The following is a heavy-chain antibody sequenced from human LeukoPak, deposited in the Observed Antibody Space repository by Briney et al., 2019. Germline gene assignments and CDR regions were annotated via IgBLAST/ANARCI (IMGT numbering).Heavy chain of an antibody. V-gene: IGHV4-38-2*01. D-gene: IGHD2-15*01. CDR3: ARRGIVVAVYSDF. CDR1: GYSMVNDYY. Sequence: SETLSLTCDVSGYSMVNDYYWAWIRQPPGKGLEWIGSIYHTGSSYYNPSLKSRVAISVDTSKNELFLKMKSVTAADTAVYYCARRGIVVAVYSDFWGRRILVTVSS. J-gene: IGHJ4*02. CDR2: IYHTGSS.